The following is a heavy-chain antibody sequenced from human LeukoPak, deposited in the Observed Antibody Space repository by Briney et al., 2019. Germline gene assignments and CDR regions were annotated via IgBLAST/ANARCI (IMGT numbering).Heavy chain of an antibody. D-gene: IGHD3-22*01. J-gene: IGHJ4*02. CDR3: ARHKLAEGGYYYEPDY. CDR1: GGSISSYY. Sequence: PSETLSLTCTVSGGSISSYYWSWIRQPAGKGLEWIGRIYTSGSTNYNPSLKSRVTISVDTSKNQFSLKLSSVTAADTAVYYCARHKLAEGGYYYEPDYWGQGTLVTVSS. CDR2: IYTSGST. V-gene: IGHV4-4*07.